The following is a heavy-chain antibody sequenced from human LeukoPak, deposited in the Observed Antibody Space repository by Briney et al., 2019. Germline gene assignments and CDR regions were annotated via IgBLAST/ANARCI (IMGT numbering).Heavy chain of an antibody. D-gene: IGHD2-2*01. J-gene: IGHJ6*02. CDR2: INHSGST. CDR1: GGSISSGGYS. V-gene: IGHV4-34*01. Sequence: RPSETLSLTCAVSGGSISSGGYSWSWIRQPPGKGLEWIGEINHSGSTNYNPSLKSRVTISVDTSKNQFSLKLSSVAAADTAVYYCARYIVVDRPDRRPNYGMDVWGQGTTVTVSS. CDR3: ARYIVVDRPDRRPNYGMDV.